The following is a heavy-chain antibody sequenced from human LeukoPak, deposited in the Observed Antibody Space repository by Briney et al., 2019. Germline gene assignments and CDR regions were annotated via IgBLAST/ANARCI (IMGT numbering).Heavy chain of an antibody. D-gene: IGHD3-22*01. CDR1: GGSIRSYY. V-gene: IGHV4-59*01. CDR2: IYYTGSS. Sequence: PSETLSLTCTVSGGSIRSYYWSWIRQPPGKGLEWIGYIYYTGSSNYNPSLKSPLTISVDTSTNQFSLKLSSVTAADTAVYYCARHFGEIYDSSGDDYLDYWGQGILVTVSS. CDR3: ARHFGEIYDSSGDDYLDY. J-gene: IGHJ4*02.